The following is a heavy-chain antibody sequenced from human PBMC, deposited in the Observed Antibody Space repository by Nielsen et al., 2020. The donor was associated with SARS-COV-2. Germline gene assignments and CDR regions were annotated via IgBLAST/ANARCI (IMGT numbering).Heavy chain of an antibody. CDR2: ITMSGAYM. Sequence: GESLKISCAASGFRFTSYSMNWVRQAPGKGLEWVASITMSGAYMYYADSLRGRFTVSRDNAENSLYLQMNSLRDEDTAVYYCARDQDGGAATSNWYFDLWGRGTLVIVSS. D-gene: IGHD6-25*01. V-gene: IGHV3-21*01. J-gene: IGHJ2*01. CDR1: GFRFTSYS. CDR3: ARDQDGGAATSNWYFDL.